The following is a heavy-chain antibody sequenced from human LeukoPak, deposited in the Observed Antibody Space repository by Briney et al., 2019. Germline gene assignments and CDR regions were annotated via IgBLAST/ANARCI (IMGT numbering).Heavy chain of an antibody. V-gene: IGHV5-51*01. D-gene: IGHD3-9*01. CDR1: GYSFTSYW. Sequence: GESLKISCKGSGYSFTSYWIGWVRQMPGKGLEWMGIIFPGDSDTRYSPSFQGQATISADKSIDTAYLQWSSLKASGTAMYYCARADILTGYYFEYWGRGTLVTVSS. CDR2: IFPGDSDT. J-gene: IGHJ4*02. CDR3: ARADILTGYYFEY.